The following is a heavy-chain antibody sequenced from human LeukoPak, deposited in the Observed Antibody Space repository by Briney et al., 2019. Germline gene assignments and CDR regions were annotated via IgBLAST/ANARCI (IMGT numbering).Heavy chain of an antibody. CDR2: IWYDGSNK. V-gene: IGHV3-33*01. Sequence: TGGSPRLSCAASGFIFNTYGMHWVRQAPGKGLEWVAVIWYDGSNKYYADSVKGRFTISRDNSKNTLYLQMNSLRAEDTAMYYCARDQGAMFPYFYYNYGMDVWGQGTTVTVSS. CDR1: GFIFNTYG. CDR3: ARDQGAMFPYFYYNYGMDV. D-gene: IGHD3-10*02. J-gene: IGHJ6*02.